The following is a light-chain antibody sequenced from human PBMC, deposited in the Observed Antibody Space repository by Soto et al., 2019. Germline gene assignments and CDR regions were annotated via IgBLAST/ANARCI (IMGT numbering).Light chain of an antibody. CDR1: QRISNY. J-gene: IGKJ3*01. CDR2: AAS. Sequence: DILMTQSPSSLSAFVGDRVSITCRASQRISNYLNWYQKKPGQAPNLLIYAASTLQSGVPSRFSGSGSGSYFTLTISNLQPEDVATYYCQQSYSAPRTFGPGIKVDI. CDR3: QQSYSAPRT. V-gene: IGKV1-39*01.